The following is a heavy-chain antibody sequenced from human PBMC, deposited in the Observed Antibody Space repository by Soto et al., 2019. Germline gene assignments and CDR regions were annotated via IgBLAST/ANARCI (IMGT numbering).Heavy chain of an antibody. CDR2: IIPIFGTA. Sequence: GASVKVSCKASGGTFSSYAISWVRQAPGQGLEWMGGIIPIFGTANYAQKFQGRVTITADKSTSTAYMELSSLRSEDTAVYYCARRRITIFGVVLYYYGMDVWGQGTTVTVSS. V-gene: IGHV1-69*06. CDR1: GGTFSSYA. J-gene: IGHJ6*02. CDR3: ARRRITIFGVVLYYYGMDV. D-gene: IGHD3-3*01.